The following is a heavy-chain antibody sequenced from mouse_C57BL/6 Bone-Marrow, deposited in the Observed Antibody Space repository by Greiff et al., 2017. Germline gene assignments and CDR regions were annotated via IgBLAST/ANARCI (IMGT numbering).Heavy chain of an antibody. Sequence: VQRVESGAELVRPGASVKMSCKASGYTFTTYPIEWMKQNHGKSLEWIGYFHPYNDDTKYNEKFKGKATLTVEKSSNTVYLELSRLTSDDSAVYYCARSSTFFYYFDYWGQGTTLTVSS. CDR3: ARSSTFFYYFDY. CDR2: FHPYNDDT. J-gene: IGHJ2*01. D-gene: IGHD5-1*01. V-gene: IGHV1-47*01. CDR1: GYTFTTYP.